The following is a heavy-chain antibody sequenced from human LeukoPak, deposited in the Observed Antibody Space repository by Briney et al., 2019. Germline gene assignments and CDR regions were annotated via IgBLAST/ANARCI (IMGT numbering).Heavy chain of an antibody. CDR1: GYSISSGYY. CDR3: ARSIVATDYWYFDL. D-gene: IGHD5-12*01. Sequence: PSETLSLTCAVSGYSISSGYYWGWIRQPPGKGLEWIGSIYHSGSTYYNPSLKSRVTISVDTSKNQFSLKLSSVTAADTAVYYCARSIVATDYWYFDLWGRGTLVTVSS. CDR2: IYHSGST. J-gene: IGHJ2*01. V-gene: IGHV4-38-2*01.